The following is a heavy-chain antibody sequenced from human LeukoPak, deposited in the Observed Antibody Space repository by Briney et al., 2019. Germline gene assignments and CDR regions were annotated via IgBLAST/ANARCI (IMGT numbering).Heavy chain of an antibody. CDR2: VYPGDSES. J-gene: IGHJ4*02. D-gene: IGHD3-22*01. CDR3: ARHYYDTSGYFDY. Sequence: GESLKISCKGFGYSFTTYCIAWVRQMPGKGLEWMGIVYPGDSESRYSPSFQGQVTMSADKSINTAYLQWSSLKASDTAMYYCARHYYDTSGYFDYWGQGTLVTVSS. V-gene: IGHV5-51*01. CDR1: GYSFTTYC.